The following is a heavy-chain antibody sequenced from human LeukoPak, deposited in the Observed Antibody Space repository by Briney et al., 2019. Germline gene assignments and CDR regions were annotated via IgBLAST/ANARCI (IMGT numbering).Heavy chain of an antibody. J-gene: IGHJ6*02. CDR2: INPNSGGT. CDR3: ARDLIVVVPAAINNYYYGMDV. CDR1: GYTFTGYY. V-gene: IGHV1-2*02. D-gene: IGHD2-2*02. Sequence: ASVKVSCKASGYTFTGYYLHWVRQAPGQGLEWMGWINPNSGGTNYAQKFQGRVTMTRDMSISTAYMELSRLRSDDTAVYYCARDLIVVVPAAINNYYYGMDVWGQGTTVTVSS.